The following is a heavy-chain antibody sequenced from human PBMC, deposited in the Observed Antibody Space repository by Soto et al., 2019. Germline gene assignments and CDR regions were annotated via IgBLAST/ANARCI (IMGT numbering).Heavy chain of an antibody. V-gene: IGHV4-39*01. J-gene: IGHJ3*01. CDR2: VYLSGAT. CDR1: GGSITEFSNS. D-gene: IGHD6-6*01. Sequence: HLQLRESGPGLVKPSETLSLTCNVSGGSITEFSNSWVWVHQPPGKGLEWIATVYLSGATYYNPSLKSRITTSVEASTNQFSLRLASVTAADTAVFFCASGSSSYNGAFHVWGQGTLVTVSS. CDR3: ASGSSSYNGAFHV.